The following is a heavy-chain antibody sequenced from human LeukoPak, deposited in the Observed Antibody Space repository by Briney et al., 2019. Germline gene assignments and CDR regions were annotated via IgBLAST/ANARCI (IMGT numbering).Heavy chain of an antibody. V-gene: IGHV3-21*01. D-gene: IGHD6-13*01. CDR2: ISSSSSYI. J-gene: IGHJ5*02. Sequence: GGSLRLSCAASGFTFSSYSMNWVRQAPGKGLEWVSSISSSSSYIYHADSVKGRFTISRDNAKNSLYLQMNSLRAEDTAMYYCARDYSAAFFDPWGQGTLVTVSS. CDR1: GFTFSSYS. CDR3: ARDYSAAFFDP.